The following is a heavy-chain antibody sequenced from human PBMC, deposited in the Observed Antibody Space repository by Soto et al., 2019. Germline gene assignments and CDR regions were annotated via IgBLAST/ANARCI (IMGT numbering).Heavy chain of an antibody. CDR2: ISYDGSNK. CDR3: ARDQGIGSYWGYYYYGMDV. CDR1: GFTFSSYA. V-gene: IGHV3-30-3*01. Sequence: GGSLRLSCAASGFTFSSYAMHWVRQAPGKGLEWVAVISYDGSNKYYADSVKGRFTISRDNSKNTLYLQMNSLRAEDTAVYYCARDQGIGSYWGYYYYGMDVWGQGTTVTVSS. D-gene: IGHD1-26*01. J-gene: IGHJ6*02.